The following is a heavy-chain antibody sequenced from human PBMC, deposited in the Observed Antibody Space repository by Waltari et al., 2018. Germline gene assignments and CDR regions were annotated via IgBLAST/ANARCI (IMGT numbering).Heavy chain of an antibody. Sequence: QLQLQESGPGLVKPSETLSLTCSVSGGSISSNGYYWGWIRQPPGAGLEWIGSIYYRCTTNANPSLERGVSMSPATSKNQFSLKLDSVSAADSGVYYCVRSSGSPWVGELLWGGFDYWGQGTLVTDSS. CDR3: VRSSGSPWVGELLWGGFDY. J-gene: IGHJ4*02. CDR2: IYYRCTT. CDR1: GGSISSNGYY. D-gene: IGHD3-10*01. V-gene: IGHV4-39*07.